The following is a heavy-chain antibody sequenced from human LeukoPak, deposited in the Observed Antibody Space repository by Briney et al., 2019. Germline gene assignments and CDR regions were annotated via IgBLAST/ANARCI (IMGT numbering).Heavy chain of an antibody. J-gene: IGHJ4*02. D-gene: IGHD1-26*01. CDR1: GFTVSSNY. CDR2: ISGSGGST. V-gene: IGHV3-23*01. Sequence: GGSLRLSCAASGFTVSSNYMSWVRQAPGKGLEWVSAISGSGGSTYYADSVKGRFTISRDNSKNTLYLQMNSLRAEDTAVYYCAKDRRVIVGATSGDYWGQGTLVTVSS. CDR3: AKDRRVIVGATSGDY.